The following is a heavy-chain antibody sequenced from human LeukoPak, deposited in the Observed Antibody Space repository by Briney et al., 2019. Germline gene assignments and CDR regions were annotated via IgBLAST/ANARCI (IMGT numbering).Heavy chain of an antibody. Sequence: GGSLRLSCAASGFTFDDYGMSWVRQAPGKGLVWVSRINSDGSSTSYVDSVKGRFTISRDNAKNTLYLQMNSLRAEDTAVYYCARTYYDFWSGPAGFDYWGQGTLVTVSS. V-gene: IGHV3-74*01. J-gene: IGHJ4*02. CDR3: ARTYYDFWSGPAGFDY. D-gene: IGHD3-3*01. CDR1: GFTFDDYG. CDR2: INSDGSST.